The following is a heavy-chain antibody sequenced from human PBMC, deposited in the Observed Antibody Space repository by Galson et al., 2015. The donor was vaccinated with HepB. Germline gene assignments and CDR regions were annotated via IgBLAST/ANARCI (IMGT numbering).Heavy chain of an antibody. V-gene: IGHV3-74*01. CDR2: INSDGSST. J-gene: IGHJ6*02. D-gene: IGHD2-15*01. CDR3: ARGSYCSGGSCYWGYYYYYYGMDV. CDR1: GFTFSSYW. Sequence: SLRLSCAASGFTFSSYWMHWVRQAPGKGLVWVSRINSDGSSTSYADSVKGRFTISRDNAKNTLYLQMNSLRAEDTAVYYCARGSYCSGGSCYWGYYYYYYGMDVWGQGTTVTVSS.